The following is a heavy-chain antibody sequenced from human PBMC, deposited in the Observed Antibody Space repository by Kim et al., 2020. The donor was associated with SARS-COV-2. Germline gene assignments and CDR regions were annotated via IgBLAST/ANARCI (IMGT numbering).Heavy chain of an antibody. Sequence: SETLSLTCTVSGGSVSSTVYYWGWIRQPPGKELEWIGYVYYTGSTNYNPSLKSRVTISIDTSKNQFSLNLSSMTAADTAVYYCARRSRSSGAFDYWGQGT. CDR1: GGSVSSTVYY. CDR3: ARRSRSSGAFDY. CDR2: VYYTGST. J-gene: IGHJ4*02. D-gene: IGHD3-10*01. V-gene: IGHV4-61*08.